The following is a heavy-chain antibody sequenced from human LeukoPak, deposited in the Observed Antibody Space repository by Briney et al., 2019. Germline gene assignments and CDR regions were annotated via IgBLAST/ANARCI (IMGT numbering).Heavy chain of an antibody. CDR3: ARVWETGGNRFDAFDI. CDR2: TYYRSKWYN. Sequence: SQTLSLTCAISGDSVSSNSAAWNWIRQSPSRGLEWLGRTYYRSKWYNDYAVSVKSRITINPDTSKNQFSLQLNSVTPEDTAVYYCARVWETGGNRFDAFDIWGQGTMVTVSS. J-gene: IGHJ3*02. CDR1: GDSVSSNSAA. D-gene: IGHD4-23*01. V-gene: IGHV6-1*01.